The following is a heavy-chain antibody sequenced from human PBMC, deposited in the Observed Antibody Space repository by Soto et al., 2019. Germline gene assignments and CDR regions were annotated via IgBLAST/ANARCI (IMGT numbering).Heavy chain of an antibody. Sequence: PVESLKISCKGSGYSFTSYWIGWVRQMPGKGLEWMGIIYPGDSDTRYSPSFQGQVTISADKSISTAYLQWSSLKASDTAMYYCARQMDTAMVRNYYYGMDVWGQGTTVTGSS. D-gene: IGHD5-18*01. J-gene: IGHJ6*02. CDR3: ARQMDTAMVRNYYYGMDV. V-gene: IGHV5-51*01. CDR2: IYPGDSDT. CDR1: GYSFTSYW.